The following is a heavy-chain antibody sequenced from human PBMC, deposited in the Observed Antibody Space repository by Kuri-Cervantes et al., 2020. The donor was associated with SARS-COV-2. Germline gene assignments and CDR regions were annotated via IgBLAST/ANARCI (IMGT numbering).Heavy chain of an antibody. D-gene: IGHD3-9*01. V-gene: IGHV4-34*01. CDR1: GGSLSYYY. CDR2: INHSGST. CDR3: ARHVPDWLLNWFDP. J-gene: IGHJ5*02. Sequence: SETLSLTCEVYGGSLSYYYWSWVRQPPGKGLEWIGEINHSGSTNYNPSLKGRVTISVDTSKNQFSLKLSSVTAADTAVYYCARHVPDWLLNWFDPWGQGTLVTVSS.